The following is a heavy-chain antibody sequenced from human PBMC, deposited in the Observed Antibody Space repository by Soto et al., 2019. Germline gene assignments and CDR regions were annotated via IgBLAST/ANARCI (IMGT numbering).Heavy chain of an antibody. Sequence: PSETLSLTCVVSGGPVSGDDLYWSWIRHLPGKGLEWIANVYHTGTTYYNPSLKSRVSMSVDTSQNQFSLILASVTAADTAVYYCARALVTDYNSRDYHYYFAMDFWGQGTSVTVSS. CDR1: GGPVSGDDLY. D-gene: IGHD3-22*01. CDR3: ARALVTDYNSRDYHYYFAMDF. J-gene: IGHJ6*02. CDR2: VYHTGTT. V-gene: IGHV4-31*02.